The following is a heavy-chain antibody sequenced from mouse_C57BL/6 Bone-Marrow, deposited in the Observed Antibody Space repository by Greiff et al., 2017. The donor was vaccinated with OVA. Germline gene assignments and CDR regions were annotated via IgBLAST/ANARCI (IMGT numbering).Heavy chain of an antibody. CDR3: AICEDYDGAMDY. CDR1: GYTFTSYW. J-gene: IGHJ4*01. V-gene: IGHV1-64*01. Sequence: QVQLQQPGAELVKPGASVKLSCKASGYTFTSYWMHWVKQRPGQGLEWIGMIHPNSGSTKYNEKFKSKATLTVDKSSSTAYMQLSSLTSEDSAVYYCAICEDYDGAMDYWGQGTSVTVSS. D-gene: IGHD2-4*01. CDR2: IHPNSGST.